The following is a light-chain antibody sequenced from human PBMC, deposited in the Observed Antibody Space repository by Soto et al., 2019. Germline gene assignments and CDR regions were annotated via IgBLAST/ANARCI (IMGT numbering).Light chain of an antibody. CDR3: KQSYSTPST. Sequence: DIPMTQSPSSLSACLGEPVPTPCRGSQSVSTYLNWYRQKPGMAPKLLIDAASSLRRGVPSRFSGSGSGTDFTLTISSLQTDDFATYYCKQSYSTPSTFGKGTKVDIK. J-gene: IGKJ2*01. CDR1: QSVSTY. CDR2: AAS. V-gene: IGKV1-39*01.